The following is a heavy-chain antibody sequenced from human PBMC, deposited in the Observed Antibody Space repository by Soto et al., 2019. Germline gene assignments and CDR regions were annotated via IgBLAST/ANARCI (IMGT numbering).Heavy chain of an antibody. Sequence: PSETLSLTCTVSGGSISSSSYYWGWIRQPPGKGLEWIGSIYYSGSTYYNPSLKSRVTISVDTSKNQFSLKLSSATAADTAVYYCARDVTIFGVDEGVWFDPWGQGTLVTGSS. D-gene: IGHD3-3*01. CDR3: ARDVTIFGVDEGVWFDP. CDR2: IYYSGST. V-gene: IGHV4-39*02. CDR1: GGSISSSSYY. J-gene: IGHJ5*02.